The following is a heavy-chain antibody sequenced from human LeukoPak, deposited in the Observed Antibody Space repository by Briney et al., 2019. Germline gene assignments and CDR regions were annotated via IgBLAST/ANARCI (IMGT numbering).Heavy chain of an antibody. CDR1: GYTFTSYY. Sequence: GAPVKVSCKASGYTFTSYYMHWVRQAPGQGLEWMGIINPSGGNTSYAQKFQGRVTMTRDTSTSTVYMELSSLRSEDTAVYYCARALGRTVSPADYWGQGTLVTVSS. D-gene: IGHD4-17*01. CDR3: ARALGRTVSPADY. J-gene: IGHJ4*02. CDR2: INPSGGNT. V-gene: IGHV1-46*01.